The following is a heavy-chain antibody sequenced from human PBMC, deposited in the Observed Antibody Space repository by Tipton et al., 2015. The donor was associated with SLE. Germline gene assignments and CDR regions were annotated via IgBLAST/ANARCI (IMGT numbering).Heavy chain of an antibody. CDR2: ISHSGDT. J-gene: IGHJ4*02. V-gene: IGHV4-39*07. D-gene: IGHD5-24*01. Sequence: TLSLTCTVSGVSIRTPAYYWGWIRQPPGKGLEWIGTISHSGDTYSHTSLESRVTISVDTSQNQFSVSLSSVSAADTAVYYCARKELSTMRDYWGQGTLVTVSS. CDR1: GVSIRTPAYY. CDR3: ARKELSTMRDY.